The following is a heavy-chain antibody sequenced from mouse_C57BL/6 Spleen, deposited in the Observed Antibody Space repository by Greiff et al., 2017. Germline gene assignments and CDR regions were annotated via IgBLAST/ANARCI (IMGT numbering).Heavy chain of an antibody. Sequence: EVQGVESGGGLVKPGGSLKLSCAASGFTFSSYAMSWVRQTPEKRLEWVATISDGGSYTYYPDNVKGRFTISRDNAKNNLYLQMSHLKSEDTAMYYCARTLYEGNAMDYWGQGTSVTVSS. V-gene: IGHV5-4*01. J-gene: IGHJ4*01. CDR2: ISDGGSYT. CDR3: ARTLYEGNAMDY. D-gene: IGHD2-3*01. CDR1: GFTFSSYA.